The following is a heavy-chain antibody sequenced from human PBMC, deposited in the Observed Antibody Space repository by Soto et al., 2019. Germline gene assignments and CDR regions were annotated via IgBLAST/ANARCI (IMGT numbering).Heavy chain of an antibody. CDR2: IYHSGST. CDR1: GGSISNGAYY. V-gene: IGHV4-31*03. J-gene: IGHJ4*02. CDR3: ARIRGGAAGNFDY. D-gene: IGHD6-13*01. Sequence: LSLTCTVSGGSISNGAYYWTWIRQHPGQGLEWIGYIYHSGSTYYNPSLQTRVTISVDTSKNQFTLQLGSVTAADTALYYCARIRGGAAGNFDYWGQGTLVTVSS.